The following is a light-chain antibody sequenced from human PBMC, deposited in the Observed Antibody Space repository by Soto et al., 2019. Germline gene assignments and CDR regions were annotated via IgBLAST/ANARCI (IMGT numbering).Light chain of an antibody. CDR1: QSLITRY. J-gene: IGKJ5*01. Sequence: EIVLTQSPGTLSLFPGERATLSCRASQSLITRYLAWYQQKPGQAPRLLIYGASSRATGIPDRFSGSGSGPAFTLTISRLEPEDFAVYSCQQYGTSPTFGQGTRLEIK. V-gene: IGKV3-20*01. CDR2: GAS. CDR3: QQYGTSPT.